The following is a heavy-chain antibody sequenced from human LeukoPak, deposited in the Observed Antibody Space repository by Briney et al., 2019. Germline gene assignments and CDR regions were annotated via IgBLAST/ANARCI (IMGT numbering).Heavy chain of an antibody. CDR2: ISGSGGST. V-gene: IGHV3-23*01. D-gene: IGHD3-22*01. CDR3: AKAPYYSDSSGYLYGMDV. Sequence: GGSLRLSCAASGFTFSSYAMSWVRQAPGKGLEWVSAISGSGGSTYYADSVKGRFTISRDNSKNTLYLQMNSLRAEDTAVYYCAKAPYYSDSSGYLYGMDVWGQGTTVTVSS. CDR1: GFTFSSYA. J-gene: IGHJ6*02.